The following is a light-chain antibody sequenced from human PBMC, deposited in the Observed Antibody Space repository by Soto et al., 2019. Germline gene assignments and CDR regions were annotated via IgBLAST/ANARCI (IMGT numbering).Light chain of an antibody. CDR1: QSISSW. V-gene: IGKV1-5*01. CDR3: QQYNSFWT. CDR2: DAS. Sequence: DIQMTQSPSTLSASVGDRVTITCRARQSISSWFAWYQQKPGKAPRLLIHDASYLERGVPSRFSGSGSGTEFTLTISDLQTDDLATYYCQQYNSFWTFGQGTKVEI. J-gene: IGKJ1*01.